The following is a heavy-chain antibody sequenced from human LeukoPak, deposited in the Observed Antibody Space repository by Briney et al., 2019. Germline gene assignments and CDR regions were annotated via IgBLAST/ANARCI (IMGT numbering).Heavy chain of an antibody. V-gene: IGHV4-39*07. D-gene: IGHD2-21*02. Sequence: SETLSLTCTVSGGSISSSSYYWGWIRQPPGKGLEWIGSIYYSGSTYYNPSLKSRVTISVDTSKNQFSLKLSSVTAADTAVYYCARVEFCGGDCYRAMVWYWFDPWGQGTLVTVSS. J-gene: IGHJ5*02. CDR2: IYYSGST. CDR1: GGSISSSSYY. CDR3: ARVEFCGGDCYRAMVWYWFDP.